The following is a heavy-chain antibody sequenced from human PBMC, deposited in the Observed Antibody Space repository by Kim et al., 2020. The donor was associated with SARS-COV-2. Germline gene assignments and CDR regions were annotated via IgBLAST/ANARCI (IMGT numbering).Heavy chain of an antibody. J-gene: IGHJ4*02. CDR3: ARGQQLVY. Sequence: GSLRLSCAASGFTFSSSWMSWVRQAPGKGLEWVANIKQDGSEKYYVDSVKGRFTISRDNAKNSLYLQINSLRAEDTAVYYCARGQQLVYWGQGTLVTVSS. CDR1: GFTFSSSW. CDR2: IKQDGSEK. V-gene: IGHV3-7*03. D-gene: IGHD6-13*01.